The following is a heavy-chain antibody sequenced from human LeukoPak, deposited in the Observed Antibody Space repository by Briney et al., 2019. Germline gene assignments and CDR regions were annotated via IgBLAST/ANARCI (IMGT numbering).Heavy chain of an antibody. J-gene: IGHJ3*02. D-gene: IGHD4-17*01. CDR1: GFTFSNYA. CDR2: IYSGGST. Sequence: GGSLRLSCAASGFTFSNYAMSWVRLAPGKGLEWVSVIYSGGSTYYADSVKGRFTISRDNSKNTLYLQMNSLRAEDTAVYYCARDTSGDYGAFDIWGQGTMVTVSS. CDR3: ARDTSGDYGAFDI. V-gene: IGHV3-53*01.